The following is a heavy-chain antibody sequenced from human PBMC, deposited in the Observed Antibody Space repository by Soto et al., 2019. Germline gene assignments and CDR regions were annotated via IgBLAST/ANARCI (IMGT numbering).Heavy chain of an antibody. Sequence: QVQLQESGPGLVKPSETLSLTCTVSGGSISGGIYYWSWVRQSPGKGLEWIGYIFHSGSTFYNPSLGSRVTISVDTSKNQFSLRLSSVTAADTAVYYCARDIIPLTTDWYFDLWGRGTLVTVSS. CDR2: IFHSGST. CDR1: GGSISGGIYY. J-gene: IGHJ2*01. V-gene: IGHV4-30-4*01. D-gene: IGHD4-17*01. CDR3: ARDIIPLTTDWYFDL.